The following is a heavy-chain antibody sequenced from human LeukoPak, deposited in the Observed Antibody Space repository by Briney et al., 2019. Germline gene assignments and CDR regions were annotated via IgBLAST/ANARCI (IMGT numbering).Heavy chain of an antibody. Sequence: SETLSLTCTVSGGPINSGSFYWGWIRQPPGKGLEWIGSISYGGSTYYNPSLKSRVTISVDTSKNQFSLKLSSVTAADTAVYYCARAGLSISGRPGAFDIWGQGTMVTVSS. CDR1: GGPINSGSFY. J-gene: IGHJ3*02. CDR3: ARAGLSISGRPGAFDI. D-gene: IGHD6-19*01. CDR2: ISYGGST. V-gene: IGHV4-39*07.